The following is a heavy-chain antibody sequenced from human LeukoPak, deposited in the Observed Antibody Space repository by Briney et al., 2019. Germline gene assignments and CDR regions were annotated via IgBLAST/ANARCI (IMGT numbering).Heavy chain of an antibody. CDR3: AKDKWELQYYFDY. D-gene: IGHD1-26*01. CDR2: ISGSGGST. Sequence: GGSLRLSCAASGFTFSSYAMSWVRQAPGKGLEWVSAISGSGGSTYYADSVKGRSTISRDNSKNTLYLQMNSLRAEDTAVYYCAKDKWELQYYFDYWGQGTLVTVSS. V-gene: IGHV3-23*01. CDR1: GFTFSSYA. J-gene: IGHJ4*02.